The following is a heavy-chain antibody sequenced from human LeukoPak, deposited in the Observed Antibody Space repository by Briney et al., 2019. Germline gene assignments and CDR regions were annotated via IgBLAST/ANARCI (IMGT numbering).Heavy chain of an antibody. J-gene: IGHJ6*02. CDR2: IYYSGST. Sequence: PSETLSLTCTVSGGSISSGGYYWSWIRQHPGKGLEWIGYIYYSGSTYYNPSLKSRVTISVDTSKNQFSLKLSSVTAADTAVYYCARDQAAQLGYYYYGMDVWGQGTTVTVSS. V-gene: IGHV4-31*03. CDR1: GGSISSGGYY. CDR3: ARDQAAQLGYYYYGMDV. D-gene: IGHD2-15*01.